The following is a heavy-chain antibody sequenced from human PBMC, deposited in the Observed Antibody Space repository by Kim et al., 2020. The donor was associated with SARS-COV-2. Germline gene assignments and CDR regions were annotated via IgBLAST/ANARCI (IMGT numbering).Heavy chain of an antibody. CDR3: ARAYDSSGYGFGY. CDR1: GFTVSSNY. V-gene: IGHV3-53*01. J-gene: IGHJ4*02. Sequence: GGSLRLSCAASGFTVSSNYMSWVRQAPGKGLEWVSVIYSGGSTYYADSVKGRFTISRDNSKKKLYLQMNSLRAEDTAVYYCARAYDSSGYGFGYWGQGTLVTVSS. CDR2: IYSGGST. D-gene: IGHD3-22*01.